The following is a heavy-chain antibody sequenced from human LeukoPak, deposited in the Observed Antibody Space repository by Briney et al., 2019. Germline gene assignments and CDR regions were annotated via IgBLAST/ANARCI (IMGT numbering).Heavy chain of an antibody. CDR2: IYHSGST. J-gene: IGHJ4*02. Sequence: PSGTLSLTCAVSGGSISSSNWWSWVRQPPGKGLEWIGEIYHSGSTNYNPSLKSRVTISVDTSKNQFSLKLSSVTAADTAVYYCASVADERSYDYWGQGTLVTVSS. CDR1: GGSISSSNW. V-gene: IGHV4-4*02. D-gene: IGHD2-21*01. CDR3: ASVADERSYDY.